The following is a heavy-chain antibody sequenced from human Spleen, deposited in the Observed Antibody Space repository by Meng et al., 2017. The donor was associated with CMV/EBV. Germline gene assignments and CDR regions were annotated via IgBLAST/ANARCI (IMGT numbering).Heavy chain of an antibody. Sequence: QVQFLVSGGGVVQPGGSVSLSCAVSGFSFSSYGMHWVRQAPGKGLEWVAFIRFDGGNKEYVDSVKGRFPISRDNSKITLYLQMNSLRTEDTAVYYCAKEGPSGSYRPAAGFFDYWGQGTLVTVYS. V-gene: IGHV3-30*02. CDR2: IRFDGGNK. CDR3: AKEGPSGSYRPAAGFFDY. D-gene: IGHD1-26*01. J-gene: IGHJ4*02. CDR1: GFSFSSYG.